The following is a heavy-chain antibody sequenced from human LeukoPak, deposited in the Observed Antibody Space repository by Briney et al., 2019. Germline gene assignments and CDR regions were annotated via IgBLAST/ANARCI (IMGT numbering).Heavy chain of an antibody. Sequence: GGSLRLSCAASGFTVSSNYMSWVRQAPGKGLEWVSVIYSGGSTYYADSVKGRFTISRDNSKNTLYLQMNSLRAEDTAVYYCARELIEMATIDYWGQGTLVTVSS. J-gene: IGHJ4*02. CDR2: IYSGGST. CDR1: GFTVSSNY. D-gene: IGHD5-24*01. V-gene: IGHV3-53*05. CDR3: ARELIEMATIDY.